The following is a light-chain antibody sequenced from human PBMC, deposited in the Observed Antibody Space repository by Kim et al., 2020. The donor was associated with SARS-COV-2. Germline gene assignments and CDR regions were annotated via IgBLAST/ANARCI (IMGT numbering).Light chain of an antibody. Sequence: ASGGDRVTITCRASQSISSYLNWYQQKPGKAPKLLIYAASSLQSGVPSRFSGSGSGTDFTLTISSLQPEDFATYYCQQSYSTSSVSFGQGTKLEI. CDR2: AAS. CDR1: QSISSY. V-gene: IGKV1-39*01. CDR3: QQSYSTSSVS. J-gene: IGKJ2*03.